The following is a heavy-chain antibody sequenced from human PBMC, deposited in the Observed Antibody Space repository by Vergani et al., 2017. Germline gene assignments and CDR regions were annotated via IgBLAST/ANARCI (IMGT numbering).Heavy chain of an antibody. CDR2: IYYSGST. V-gene: IGHV4-59*01. CDR3: ARARDYYDRSGYPLGFDY. CDR1: GGSISRYY. Sequence: QVQLQESGPGLVKPSETLSLTCTVSGGSISRYYWSWIRQPPGKGLECMGYIYYSGSTNYNPSLKSRVAISVDTSKNQFSLKLSSVTAADTAVYYCARARDYYDRSGYPLGFDYWGQGTLVTVSS. J-gene: IGHJ4*02. D-gene: IGHD3-22*01.